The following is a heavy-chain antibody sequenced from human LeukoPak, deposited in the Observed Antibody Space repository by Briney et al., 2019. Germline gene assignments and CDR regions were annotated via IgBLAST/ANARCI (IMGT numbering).Heavy chain of an antibody. J-gene: IGHJ4*02. CDR2: INHSGST. CDR1: GGSFSGYY. Sequence: SETLSLTCAVYGGSFSGYYWSWIRQPPGKGLEWIGEINHSGSTNYNPSLKSRVTISVDTSKNQFSLKLSSVTAADTAVYYCARAVQLPGSFDYWGQGTLVTVSS. V-gene: IGHV4-34*01. CDR3: ARAVQLPGSFDY. D-gene: IGHD1-1*01.